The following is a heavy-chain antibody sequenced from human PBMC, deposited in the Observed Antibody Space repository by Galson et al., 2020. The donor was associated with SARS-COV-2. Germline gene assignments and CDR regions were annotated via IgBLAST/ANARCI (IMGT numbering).Heavy chain of an antibody. V-gene: IGHV3-30*18. CDR3: AKDLTDIVLIDYYGMDV. CDR2: ISYDGSNK. CDR1: GFTFSSYG. Sequence: GESLKISCAASGFTFSSYGMHWVRQAPGKGLEWVAVISYDGSNKYYADSVKGRFTISRDNSKNTLYLQMNSLRAEDTAVYYSAKDLTDIVLIDYYGMDVWGQGTTVTVSS. D-gene: IGHD2-8*01. J-gene: IGHJ6*02.